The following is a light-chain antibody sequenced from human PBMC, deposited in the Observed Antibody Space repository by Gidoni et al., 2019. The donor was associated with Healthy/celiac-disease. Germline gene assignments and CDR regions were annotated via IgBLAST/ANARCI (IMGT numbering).Light chain of an antibody. V-gene: IGKV1-13*02. CDR2: DAS. CDR3: QQFDSYPT. Sequence: TQLTQSPSSLSASVGDRVTITCRASQGISSALAWYQQKPGKAPKLLIYDASSLESGVPSRFSGSGSGTDFTLTISSLQPEDFATYYCQQFDSYPTCGQGTKVEIK. J-gene: IGKJ1*01. CDR1: QGISSA.